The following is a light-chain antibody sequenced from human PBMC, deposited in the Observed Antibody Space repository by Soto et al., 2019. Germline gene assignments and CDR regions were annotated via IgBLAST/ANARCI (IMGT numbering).Light chain of an antibody. Sequence: QAVVTQEPSLTVSPGGTVTLTCASSTGAVTSRYFPNWFQQKPGQAPRALIYSTSSKHSWTPARFSGSFLGDKAALTLSGVQPEDEAEYYCLLYYGGPQPYVFGTGTKVTDL. CDR1: TGAVTSRYF. V-gene: IGLV7-43*01. CDR3: LLYYGGPQPYV. J-gene: IGLJ1*01. CDR2: STS.